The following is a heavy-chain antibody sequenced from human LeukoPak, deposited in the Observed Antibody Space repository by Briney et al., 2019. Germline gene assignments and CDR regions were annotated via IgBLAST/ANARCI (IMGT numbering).Heavy chain of an antibody. CDR3: ARGIYSGIYGRLDP. Sequence: GASVKVSCKASGYTFTSYGISWVRQAPGQGLEWMGWIDPNSGGTGYAQKFQGRVTLTRDTSIRTAYMDLSSLRSDDTAVYYCARGIYSGIYGRLDPWGQGTLVTVSS. V-gene: IGHV1-2*02. CDR1: GYTFTSYG. J-gene: IGHJ5*02. D-gene: IGHD3-10*01. CDR2: IDPNSGGT.